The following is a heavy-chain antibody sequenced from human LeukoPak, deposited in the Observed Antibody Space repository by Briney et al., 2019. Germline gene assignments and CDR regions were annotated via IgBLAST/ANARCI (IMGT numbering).Heavy chain of an antibody. CDR3: ARVDPDSSSTLEVFDY. D-gene: IGHD6-6*01. CDR1: GGSISSYY. Sequence: PSEILSRTCTATGGSISSYYWSWIRVLPGKGLAETGEIYYSGSTNYNPSLKSRVTISVDTSKNQFSLKLSSVTAADTAVYYCARVDPDSSSTLEVFDYWGQGTLVTVSS. CDR2: IYYSGST. J-gene: IGHJ4*02. V-gene: IGHV4-59*01.